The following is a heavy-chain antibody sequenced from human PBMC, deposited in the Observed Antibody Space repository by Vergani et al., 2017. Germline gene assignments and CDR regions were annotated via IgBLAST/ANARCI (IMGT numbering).Heavy chain of an antibody. CDR3: ARDRSPCITMVRGVDNWFDP. V-gene: IGHV1-69*08. CDR2: IIPILGIG. J-gene: IGHJ5*02. CDR1: GGTFSSYT. D-gene: IGHD3-10*01. Sequence: QVQLVQSGAEVKKPGSSVKVSCKASGGTFSSYTISWVRQAPGQGLEWMGRIIPILGIGNYAQKFQGRVTITADKSTSTAYMELSSLRSEDTAVYYCARDRSPCITMVRGVDNWFDPWGQGTLVTVSS.